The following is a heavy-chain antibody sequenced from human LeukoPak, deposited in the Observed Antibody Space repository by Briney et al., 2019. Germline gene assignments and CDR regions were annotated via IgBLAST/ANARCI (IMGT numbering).Heavy chain of an antibody. CDR2: INHSGST. CDR1: SGSFSGYY. J-gene: IGHJ5*02. V-gene: IGHV4-34*01. CDR3: ARGAYYDFWSGYPKYNWFDP. D-gene: IGHD3-3*01. Sequence: SETLSLTCAVYSGSFSGYYWSWIRQPPGKGLEWIGEINHSGSTNYNPSLKSRVTISVDTSKNQFSLKLSSVTAADTAVYYCARGAYYDFWSGYPKYNWFDPWGQGTLVTVSS.